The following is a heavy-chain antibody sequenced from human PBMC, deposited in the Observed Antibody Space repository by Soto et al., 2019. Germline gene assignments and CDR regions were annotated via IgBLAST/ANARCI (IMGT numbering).Heavy chain of an antibody. V-gene: IGHV2-70*17. CDR2: IDWDDDK. Sequence: SGPTLVNPSQTLTLTCTFSGFSLRSSGMCVSWIRQPPGKALEWLARIDWDDDKFYSTSLRTRLTISKDTSKNQVVLTVTNMDPVDTATYYCARILGGFTTSPVRAFDFWGQGTMVTVSS. CDR3: ARILGGFTTSPVRAFDF. CDR1: GFSLRSSGMC. J-gene: IGHJ3*01. D-gene: IGHD2-2*01.